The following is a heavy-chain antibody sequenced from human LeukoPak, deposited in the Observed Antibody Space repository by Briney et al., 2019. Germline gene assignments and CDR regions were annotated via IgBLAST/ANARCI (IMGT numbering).Heavy chain of an antibody. CDR3: ARGPWFGDPIGHYYYMDV. D-gene: IGHD3-10*01. J-gene: IGHJ6*03. CDR1: GGTFSSYA. CDR2: IIPIFGTA. Sequence: SVKVSCKASGGTFSSYAISWVRQAPGQGLEWMGGIIPIFGTANYAQKFQGRVTITTDESTSTAYMELSSLRSEDTAVYYCARGPWFGDPIGHYYYMDVWGKGTTVTVSS. V-gene: IGHV1-69*05.